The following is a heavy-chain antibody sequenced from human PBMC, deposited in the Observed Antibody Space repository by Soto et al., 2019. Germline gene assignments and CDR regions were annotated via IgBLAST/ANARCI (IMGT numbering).Heavy chain of an antibody. CDR3: ARDFTDEDYGAKHYYYYMDV. J-gene: IGHJ6*03. Sequence: GGSLRLSCAASGFTFSSYGMHWVRQAPGKGLEWVAVIWYDGSNKYYADSVKGRFTISRDNSKNTLYLQMNSLRAEDTAVYYCARDFTDEDYGAKHYYYYMDVWGKGTTVTVSS. D-gene: IGHD4-17*01. CDR1: GFTFSSYG. CDR2: IWYDGSNK. V-gene: IGHV3-33*01.